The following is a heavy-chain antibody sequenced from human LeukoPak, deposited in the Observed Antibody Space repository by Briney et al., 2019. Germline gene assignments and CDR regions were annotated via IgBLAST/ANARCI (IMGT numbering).Heavy chain of an antibody. CDR1: GGSISSYY. CDR3: AREFDYYDSSGYQGTFDY. Sequence: SKTLSLTCTVSGGSISSYYWSWIRQPAGKGLEWIGRIYTSGSTNYNPSLKSRVTMSVDTSKNQFSLKLSSVTAADTAVYYCAREFDYYDSSGYQGTFDYWGQGTLVTVSS. V-gene: IGHV4-4*07. J-gene: IGHJ4*02. D-gene: IGHD3-22*01. CDR2: IYTSGST.